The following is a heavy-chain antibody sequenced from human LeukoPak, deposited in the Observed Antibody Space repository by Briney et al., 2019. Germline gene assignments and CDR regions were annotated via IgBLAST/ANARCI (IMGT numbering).Heavy chain of an antibody. V-gene: IGHV3-33*01. CDR2: IWYDGSNK. CDR3: TRASHDYSRAAV. CDR1: GFTFSSYG. Sequence: PGTSLRLSCAASGFTFSSYGMHWVRQAPGKGLEWVAVIWYDGSNKYYANSVKGRFTISRDNSKNTLYLQMNSLRAEDTAVYYCTRASHDYSRAAVWGQGTTVTVSS. D-gene: IGHD4-11*01. J-gene: IGHJ6*01.